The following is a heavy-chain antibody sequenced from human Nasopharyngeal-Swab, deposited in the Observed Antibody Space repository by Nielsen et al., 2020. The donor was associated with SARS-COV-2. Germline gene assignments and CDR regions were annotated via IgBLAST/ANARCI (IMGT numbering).Heavy chain of an antibody. CDR3: ARQGELGDGYIFNV. V-gene: IGHV1-46*01. D-gene: IGHD1-26*01. CDR2: IDPSGGST. Sequence: WVRQAPGQGLEWMGIIDPSGGSTTYAQKFQDRVTLTRDTSTSTVYMELSSLTSDDTAVYYCARQGELGDGYIFNVWGQGTMVTVSS. J-gene: IGHJ3*01.